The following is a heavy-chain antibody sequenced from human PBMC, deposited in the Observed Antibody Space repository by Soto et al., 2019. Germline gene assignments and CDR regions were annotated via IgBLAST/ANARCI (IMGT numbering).Heavy chain of an antibody. D-gene: IGHD6-13*01. V-gene: IGHV3-49*04. CDR1: GFPFDDYA. J-gene: IGHJ4*02. Sequence: GSLRLSCPTSGFPFDDYAMSWVRQAPGKGLEWVGFIRSKPYGGTTEYAASVKGRFSISRDNSKSIAYLQMNSLKTEDKAVYYCTRQQLFFDYWGQGTQVTVSS. CDR3: TRQQLFFDY. CDR2: IRSKPYGGTT.